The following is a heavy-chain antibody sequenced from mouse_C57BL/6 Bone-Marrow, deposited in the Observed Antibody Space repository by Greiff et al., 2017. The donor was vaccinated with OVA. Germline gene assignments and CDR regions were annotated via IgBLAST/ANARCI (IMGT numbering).Heavy chain of an antibody. CDR2: INPNNGGT. D-gene: IGHD1-1*01. V-gene: IGHV1-26*01. J-gene: IGHJ2*01. Sequence: EVQLQQSGPELVKPGASVKISCKASGYTFTDYYMNWVKQSHGKSLEWIGDINPNNGGTSYNQKFKAKATLTVDKSSSTAYMELRSLTSEDSAVYYCAREAVVGGDYWGQGTTLTVSS. CDR3: AREAVVGGDY. CDR1: GYTFTDYY.